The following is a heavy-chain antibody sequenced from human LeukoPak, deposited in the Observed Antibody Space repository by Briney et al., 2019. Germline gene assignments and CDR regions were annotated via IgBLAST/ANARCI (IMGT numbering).Heavy chain of an antibody. D-gene: IGHD1-14*01. J-gene: IGHJ6*02. CDR1: GFTFNNYA. V-gene: IGHV3-23*01. Sequence: GGSLGLSCAASGFTFNNYAMNWVRQAPGKGLEWVSVISGSGGTTYYADSVKGRFTISRDSSKNTLYLQMNSLRAEDTAVYYCAKVSGGGLYYDGMDVWGQGTTVTVSS. CDR2: ISGSGGTT. CDR3: AKVSGGGLYYDGMDV.